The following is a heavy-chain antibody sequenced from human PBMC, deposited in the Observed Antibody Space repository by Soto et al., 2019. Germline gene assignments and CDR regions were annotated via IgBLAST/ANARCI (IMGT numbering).Heavy chain of an antibody. D-gene: IGHD4-17*01. Sequence: GGSLRLSCAASGFTFSSYEMNWVRQAPGKGLEWVSYISSTGSTIYYADSVKGRFTISRDNAKNSLYLQMNSLRAEDTAVYYCARDDYGGRRFDYWGQGTLVTVSS. CDR3: ARDDYGGRRFDY. CDR2: ISSTGSTI. CDR1: GFTFSSYE. J-gene: IGHJ4*02. V-gene: IGHV3-48*03.